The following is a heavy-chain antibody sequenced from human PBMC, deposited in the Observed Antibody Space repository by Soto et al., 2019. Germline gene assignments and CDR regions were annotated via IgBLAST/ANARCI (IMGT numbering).Heavy chain of an antibody. D-gene: IGHD3-3*01. CDR1: GFTFTYAW. CDR3: TTGDFWSGSPVLELAYQFHKKDV. V-gene: IGHV3-15*01. J-gene: IGHJ6*04. Sequence: PGGSLRLSCGGSGFTFTYAWMSWVRQAPGKGLEWVGRIKSNDDGGTTDYAAPVKGRFLISRDDSEKTLYLQMNSLKTEDTAVYYCTTGDFWSGSPVLELAYQFHKKDVWGKGTPVTVSS. CDR2: IKSNDDGGTT.